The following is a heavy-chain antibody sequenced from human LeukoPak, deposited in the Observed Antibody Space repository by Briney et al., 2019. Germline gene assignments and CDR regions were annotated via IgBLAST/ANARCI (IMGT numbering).Heavy chain of an antibody. CDR2: INPNSGGT. V-gene: IGHV1-2*02. CDR1: GYTFTGYY. J-gene: IGHJ6*03. Sequence: ASVKVSCKASGYTFTGYYMHWVRQAPGQGLEWMGWINPNSGGTNYAQKLQGRVTMTTDTSTSTAYMELRSLRSDDTAVYYCARDGYYDFWSGYYTPNYYYYMDVWGKGTTVTVSS. CDR3: ARDGYYDFWSGYYTPNYYYYMDV. D-gene: IGHD3-3*01.